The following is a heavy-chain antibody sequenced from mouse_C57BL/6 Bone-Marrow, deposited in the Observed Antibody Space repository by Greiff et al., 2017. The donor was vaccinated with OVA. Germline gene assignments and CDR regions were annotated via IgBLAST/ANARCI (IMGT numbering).Heavy chain of an antibody. D-gene: IGHD3-2*02. CDR3: ARTAQARYFDY. Sequence: QVTLKECGPGILQSSQTLSLTCSFSGFSLSTSGMGVSWIRQPSGKGLEWLAHIYWDDDKRYNPSLKSRLTISKDTSRNQVFLKITSVDTADTATYYCARTAQARYFDYWGQGTTLTVSS. V-gene: IGHV8-12*01. J-gene: IGHJ2*01. CDR2: IYWDDDK. CDR1: GFSLSTSGMG.